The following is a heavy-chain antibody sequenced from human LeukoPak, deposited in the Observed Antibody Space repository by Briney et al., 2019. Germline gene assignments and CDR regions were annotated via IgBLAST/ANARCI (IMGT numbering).Heavy chain of an antibody. CDR1: GLTFSNFA. D-gene: IGHD6-19*01. Sequence: GGSLRLSCPASGLTFSNFAMTWVRQAPGKGLEWVSAISGRGSSTYYADSVKGRFTISRDNSKKKLFLQMNSLGAEDTAVYYCAKDAQWLALNAFDIWGQGTMVTVSS. J-gene: IGHJ3*02. CDR3: AKDAQWLALNAFDI. CDR2: ISGRGSST. V-gene: IGHV3-23*01.